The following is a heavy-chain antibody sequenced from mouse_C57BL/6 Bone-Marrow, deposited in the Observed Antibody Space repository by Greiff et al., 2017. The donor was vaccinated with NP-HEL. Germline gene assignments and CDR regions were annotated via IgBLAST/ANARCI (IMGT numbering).Heavy chain of an antibody. CDR1: GYTFTSYW. Sequence: QVHVKQSGAELVRPGSSVKLSCKASGYTFTSYWMDWVKQRPGQGLEWIGNIYPSDSETHYNQKFKDKATLTVDKSSSTAYMQLSSLTSEDSAVYYCARSIYYDYGDYWGQGTTLTVSS. D-gene: IGHD2-4*01. CDR3: ARSIYYDYGDY. J-gene: IGHJ2*01. CDR2: IYPSDSET. V-gene: IGHV1-61*01.